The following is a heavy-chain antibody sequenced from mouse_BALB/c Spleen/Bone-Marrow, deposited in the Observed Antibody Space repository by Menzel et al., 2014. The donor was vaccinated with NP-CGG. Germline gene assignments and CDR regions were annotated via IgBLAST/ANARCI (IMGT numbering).Heavy chain of an antibody. CDR2: ILPGSGIT. CDR1: GYTFGSYW. V-gene: IGHV1-9*01. J-gene: IGHJ3*01. Sequence: VKLMESGPELMKPGASVKISCKATGYTFGSYWIEWVKQRPGHGLEWIGEILPGSGITHYNEKFKGKATFTADTSSNTAYMQLSSLTSEDSAVYYCTRQGFACWGQGTLVTVSA. CDR3: TRQGFAC.